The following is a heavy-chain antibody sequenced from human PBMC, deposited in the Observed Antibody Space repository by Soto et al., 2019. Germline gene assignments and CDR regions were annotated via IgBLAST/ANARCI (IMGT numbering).Heavy chain of an antibody. CDR1: GGSFSGYY. V-gene: IGHV4-34*01. CDR3: ARCYGSGSYNWFDP. CDR2: INHSGST. J-gene: IGHJ5*02. D-gene: IGHD3-10*01. Sequence: QVQLQQWGAGLLKPSETLSLTCAVYGGSFSGYYWSWIRQPPGKGLEWIGEINHSGSTNYNPSLKSRVTISVDTSKNQFSLKLSSVTAADTAVYYCARCYGSGSYNWFDPWGQGTLVTVSS.